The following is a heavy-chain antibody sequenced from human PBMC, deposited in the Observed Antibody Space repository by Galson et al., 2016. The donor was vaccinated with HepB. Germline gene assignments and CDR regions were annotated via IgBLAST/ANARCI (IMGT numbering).Heavy chain of an antibody. J-gene: IGHJ4*02. D-gene: IGHD3-9*01. Sequence: SLRLSCAGSGFTFGDYAMSWVRQAPGKGLEWLGFIGSKPSGGTIEYAASVKGRLTISRDDSKSTAYLQMNSLKTEDTAVYYCTRAIFEGSYFDNWGQGALVTVSS. V-gene: IGHV3-49*04. CDR2: IGSKPSGGTI. CDR3: TRAIFEGSYFDN. CDR1: GFTFGDYA.